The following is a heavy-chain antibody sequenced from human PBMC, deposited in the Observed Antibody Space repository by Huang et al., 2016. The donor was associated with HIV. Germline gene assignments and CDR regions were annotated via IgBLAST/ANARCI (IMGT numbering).Heavy chain of an antibody. J-gene: IGHJ4*02. V-gene: IGHV3-23*01. D-gene: IGHD3-3*01. CDR3: AKDADTSGYDVLGPFGS. CDR1: GFTFSSYA. CDR2: ITDGINNR. Sequence: EVLLLESGGGLVQPGGSLRLSCVASGFTFSSYAMSWVRQAPGKGLEWVSGITDGINNRCYAPSVKGRFAVSRDDSTNTLYLQMNSLRAEDTAVYYCAKDADTSGYDVLGPFGSWGQGTLVTVSS.